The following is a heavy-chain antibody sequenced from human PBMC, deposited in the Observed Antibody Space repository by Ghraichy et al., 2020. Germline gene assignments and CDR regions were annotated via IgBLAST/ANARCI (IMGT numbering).Heavy chain of an antibody. Sequence: SETLSLTCTVSGGSISSYYWSWIRQPPGKGLEWIGYIYYSGSTNYNPSLKSRVTISVDTSKNQFSLKLSSVTAADTAVYYCARDSGYYPRSFYYWGQGTLVTVSS. J-gene: IGHJ4*02. V-gene: IGHV4-59*01. CDR1: GGSISSYY. CDR3: ARDSGYYPRSFYY. D-gene: IGHD5-12*01. CDR2: IYYSGST.